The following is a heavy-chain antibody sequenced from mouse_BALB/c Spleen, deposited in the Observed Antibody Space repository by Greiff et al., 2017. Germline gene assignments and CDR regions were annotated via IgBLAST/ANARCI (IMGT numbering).Heavy chain of an antibody. CDR1: GFNIKDYY. D-gene: IGHD2-2*01. J-gene: IGHJ2*01. Sequence: EVKLVESGAELVRPGALVKLSCKASGFNIKDYYMHWVKQRPEQGLEWIGWIDPENGNTIYDPKFQGKASITADTSSNTAYLQLSSLTSEDTAVYYCARGGYPYYFDYWGQGTTLTVSS. CDR3: ARGGYPYYFDY. V-gene: IGHV14-1*02. CDR2: IDPENGNT.